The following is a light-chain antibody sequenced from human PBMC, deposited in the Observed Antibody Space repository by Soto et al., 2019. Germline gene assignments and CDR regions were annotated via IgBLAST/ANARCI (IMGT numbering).Light chain of an antibody. CDR3: QQSYSTHRT. CDR1: QSISSY. Sequence: DIQMTQSPSSLSASGGDRVTITCRASQSISSYLNWYQQKPGKAPKLLIYAASSLQSGVPSRFSGSGSGTDFTLTISSLQPEDFATYYCQQSYSTHRTFGQGTKLEIK. V-gene: IGKV1-39*01. J-gene: IGKJ2*02. CDR2: AAS.